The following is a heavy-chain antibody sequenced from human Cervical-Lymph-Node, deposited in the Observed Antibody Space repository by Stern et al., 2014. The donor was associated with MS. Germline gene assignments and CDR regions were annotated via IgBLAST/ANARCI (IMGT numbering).Heavy chain of an antibody. CDR3: ATSYYYFDY. V-gene: IGHV5-51*03. Sequence: VQLVQSGAEVKKPGESLKISCKGSGYSFTSYWIGWVRQMPGKGLEWMGIIYPTDSDPRYSPSFQGQATTSADKSITTAYLHGSSLKASDTAMYYCATSYYYFDYWGQGTLVTVSS. D-gene: IGHD3-10*01. CDR2: IYPTDSDP. J-gene: IGHJ4*02. CDR1: GYSFTSYW.